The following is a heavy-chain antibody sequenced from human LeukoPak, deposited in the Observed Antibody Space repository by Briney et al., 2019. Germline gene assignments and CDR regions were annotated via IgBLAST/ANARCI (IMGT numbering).Heavy chain of an antibody. V-gene: IGHV3-23*01. CDR1: GFTFSIYA. D-gene: IGHD1-26*01. CDR2: ISNSGGGT. Sequence: PGGSLRLSCAASGFTFSIYAMSWVRQAPGEGLEWVSTISNSGGGTYYADSVKGRFTISRDNSKNTLYLQVNSLRAEDTAVYYCAKGGKWDVTPFDYWGQGTLVTVSS. J-gene: IGHJ4*02. CDR3: AKGGKWDVTPFDY.